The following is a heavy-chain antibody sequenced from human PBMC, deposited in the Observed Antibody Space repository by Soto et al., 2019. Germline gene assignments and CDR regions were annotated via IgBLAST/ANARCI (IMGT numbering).Heavy chain of an antibody. CDR3: ARAHCSNGICYAFDI. J-gene: IGHJ3*02. V-gene: IGHV4-59*01. D-gene: IGHD2-8*01. CDR1: GGSMSFYS. Sequence: QVQLQESGPGLVEPSETPSLTCAVSGGSMSFYSWSWIRQPPGKGLEWIGYIHHSGDTDYNPSLKSRVTISFDRPQNQLSLKLTSVTTADTAVYYCARAHCSNGICYAFDIWGPGTKVTVSS. CDR2: IHHSGDT.